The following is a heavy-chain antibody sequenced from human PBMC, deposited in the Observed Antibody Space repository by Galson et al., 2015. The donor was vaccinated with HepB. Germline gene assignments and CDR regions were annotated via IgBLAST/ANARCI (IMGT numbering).Heavy chain of an antibody. CDR2: INPNSGGT. CDR3: NGRAGAGRVARREDDAFDI. V-gene: IGHV1-2*02. J-gene: IGHJ3*02. CDR1: GYTFTGYY. Sequence: SVKVSCKAPGYTFTGYYMHWVRQAPGQGLEWMGWINPNSGGTNYAKKFQGRVTMTRDTSISTAYMELSRLSSDDTAVYYCNGRAGAGRVARREDDAFDIWGQGTMVTVSS. D-gene: IGHD6-13*01.